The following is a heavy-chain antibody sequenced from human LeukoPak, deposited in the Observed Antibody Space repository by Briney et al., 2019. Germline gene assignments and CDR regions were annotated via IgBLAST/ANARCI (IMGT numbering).Heavy chain of an antibody. CDR3: AKGVKVPLLRYFSNYMDV. CDR2: MRYDGSNR. V-gene: IGHV3-30*02. D-gene: IGHD3-9*01. J-gene: IGHJ6*03. CDR1: GFTFSSYG. Sequence: GGSLRLSCAASGFTFSSYGMHWVRQAPGKGLEWVAFMRYDGSNRNYADSVKGRFTISRDNSKNTLYLQMNSLRAEDTAVYYCAKGVKVPLLRYFSNYMDVWGKGTTVTISS.